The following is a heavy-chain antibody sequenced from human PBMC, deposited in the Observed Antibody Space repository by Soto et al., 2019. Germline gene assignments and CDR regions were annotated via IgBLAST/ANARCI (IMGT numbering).Heavy chain of an antibody. D-gene: IGHD4-17*01. J-gene: IGHJ4*02. Sequence: GASVKVSCKASGGTFSSYTIRWVRQAPGQGLEWMGRIIPILGIAIYAQKFQGRVTITADESTSTAYMELSSLRSEDTAVYYCARAWSMTTVTTYYYFDYWGQGTLVTVSS. CDR3: ARAWSMTTVTTYYYFDY. V-gene: IGHV1-69*02. CDR2: IIPILGIA. CDR1: GGTFSSYT.